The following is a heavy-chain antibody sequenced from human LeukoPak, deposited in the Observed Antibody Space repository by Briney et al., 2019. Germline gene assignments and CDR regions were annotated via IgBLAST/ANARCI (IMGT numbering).Heavy chain of an antibody. CDR2: IRYDGRNK. CDR3: SKLVLRYFDWLMDY. J-gene: IGHJ4*02. CDR1: GFTFSSYG. Sequence: PGGSLRLSCAASGFTFSSYGMHWVRQAPGKGLEWVAFIRYDGRNKYYAYSVKGRFTISRDNSKNTLYLQMNSLRSEDTDVYYCSKLVLRYFDWLMDYWGQGTLVTVSS. V-gene: IGHV3-30*02. D-gene: IGHD3-9*01.